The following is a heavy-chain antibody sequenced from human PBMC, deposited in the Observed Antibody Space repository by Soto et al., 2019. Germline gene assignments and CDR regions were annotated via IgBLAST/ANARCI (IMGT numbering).Heavy chain of an antibody. Sequence: GGSLRLSCAASGFTFDDYTMHWVRQAPGKGLEWVSLISWDGGSTYYADSVKGRFTISRDNSKNSLYLQMNSLRTEDTALYYCAKQEYSSSSYYDGMDVWGQGTTVTVSS. CDR2: ISWDGGST. V-gene: IGHV3-43*01. CDR3: AKQEYSSSSYYDGMDV. D-gene: IGHD6-6*01. J-gene: IGHJ6*02. CDR1: GFTFDDYT.